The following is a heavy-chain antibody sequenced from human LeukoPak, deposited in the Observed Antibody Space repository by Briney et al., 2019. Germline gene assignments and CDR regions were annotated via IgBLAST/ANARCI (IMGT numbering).Heavy chain of an antibody. CDR2: TYHSGNT. CDR1: GHSISSGYY. Sequence: PSETLSLTCAVSGHSISSGYYWGWIRQPPRKGMEWIGSTYHSGNTYYNPSLRSRVTISVDTSKKQFSLKVRSVTVADTAVYYRARLPYDSIGWYAFDIWGQGTLVTVSS. CDR3: ARLPYDSIGWYAFDI. J-gene: IGHJ3*02. D-gene: IGHD3-22*01. V-gene: IGHV4-38-2*01.